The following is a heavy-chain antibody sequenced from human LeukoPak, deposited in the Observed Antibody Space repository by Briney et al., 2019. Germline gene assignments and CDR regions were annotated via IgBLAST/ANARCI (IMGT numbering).Heavy chain of an antibody. J-gene: IGHJ4*02. V-gene: IGHV3-21*01. D-gene: IGHD3-16*02. CDR3: AKDGERGELSLYMDY. Sequence: PGGSLRLSCAASGFTFSTYSMNWVRQAPGKGLEWVSSISSSSTYIYYADSEKGRFTISRDNAKNSLYLQMNSLRAEDTAEYYGAKDGERGELSLYMDYWGQGTLVTVSS. CDR1: GFTFSTYS. CDR2: ISSSSTYI.